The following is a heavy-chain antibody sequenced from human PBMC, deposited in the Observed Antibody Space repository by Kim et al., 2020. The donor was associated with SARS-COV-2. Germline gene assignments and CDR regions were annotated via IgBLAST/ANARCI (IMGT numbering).Heavy chain of an antibody. CDR1: GFTFSSYG. J-gene: IGHJ6*04. Sequence: GGSLRLSCAASGFTFSSYGMHWVRQAPGKGLEWVAVISYDGSNKYYADSVKGRFTISRDNSKNTLYLQMNSLRAEDTAVYYCAKRGGSWRDVWGKGTTVTVSS. V-gene: IGHV3-30*18. D-gene: IGHD1-26*01. CDR2: ISYDGSNK. CDR3: AKRGGSWRDV.